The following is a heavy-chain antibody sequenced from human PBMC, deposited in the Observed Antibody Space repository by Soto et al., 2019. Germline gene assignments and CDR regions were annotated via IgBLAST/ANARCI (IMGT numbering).Heavy chain of an antibody. J-gene: IGHJ6*03. D-gene: IGHD3-10*01. CDR3: ARAGRIVTNRSYYMDV. CDR1: GFTFSSYD. CDR2: IGTAGDT. V-gene: IGHV3-13*01. Sequence: GGSLRLSCAASGFTFSSYDMHWVRQATGKGLEWVSAIGTAGDTYYPGSVKGRFTISRENAKNSLYLQMNSLRAGDTAVYYCARAGRIVTNRSYYMDVWGKGTTVTVSS.